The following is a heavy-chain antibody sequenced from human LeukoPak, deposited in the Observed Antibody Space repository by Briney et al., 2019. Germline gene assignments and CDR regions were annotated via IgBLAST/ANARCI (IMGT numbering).Heavy chain of an antibody. CDR2: VNDRGTGT. V-gene: IGHV3-23*01. CDR3: AKGLKTAVGPYMGYHYYMDV. Sequence: GGSLRLSCAASGFTFSKYAMSWVRQAPGKGLEWVSTVNDRGTGTYYADSVKGRFTISRDNSKSTLSLQMISLRAEDTALYYCAKGLKTAVGPYMGYHYYMDVWGKGTTVTVSS. CDR1: GFTFSKYA. D-gene: IGHD5-18*01. J-gene: IGHJ6*03.